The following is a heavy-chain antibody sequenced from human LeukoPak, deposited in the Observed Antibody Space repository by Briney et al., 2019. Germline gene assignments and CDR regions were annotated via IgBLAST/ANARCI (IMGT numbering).Heavy chain of an antibody. J-gene: IGHJ4*02. CDR1: GGSLNRYY. CDR2: MHYSGNT. CDR3: ARVSSSSWFGPFDY. D-gene: IGHD6-13*01. V-gene: IGHV4-59*01. Sequence: SGTLSLTCTVSGGSLNRYYWTWIRQPPGKGLEWIGYMHYSGNTNYNTSLKNRVTISVDTSKSQFSLKLSAVTAADTAVYYCARVSSSSWFGPFDYWGQGTLATVSS.